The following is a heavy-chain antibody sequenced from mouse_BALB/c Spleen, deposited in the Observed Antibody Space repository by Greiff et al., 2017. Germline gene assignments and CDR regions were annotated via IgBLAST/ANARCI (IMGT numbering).Heavy chain of an antibody. CDR3: ARPIYPYWYFDV. D-gene: IGHD1-1*01. V-gene: IGHV3-8*02. J-gene: IGHJ1*01. CDR2: ISYSGST. Sequence: VQLQQSGPSLVKPSQTLSLTCSVTGDSITSGYWNWIRKFPGNKLEYMGYISYSGSTYYTPSLKSRISITRDTSKNQYYLQLNSVTTEDTATYYCARPIYPYWYFDVWGAGTTVTVSS. CDR1: GDSITSGY.